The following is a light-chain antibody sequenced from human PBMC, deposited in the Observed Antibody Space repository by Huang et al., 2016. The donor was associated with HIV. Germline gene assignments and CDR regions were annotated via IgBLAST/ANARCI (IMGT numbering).Light chain of an antibody. Sequence: DIQMTQSPSSLSASVGDRVTLTCRTSQVIGSHLNWFQQKPGRAPKILIYVSSTLQSGVPSRFSGGGSGTDFTLTISNLQPEDFATYYCQHSYVSLGYTFGQGTKLEI. CDR3: QHSYVSLGYT. V-gene: IGKV1-39*01. CDR1: QVIGSH. CDR2: VSS. J-gene: IGKJ2*01.